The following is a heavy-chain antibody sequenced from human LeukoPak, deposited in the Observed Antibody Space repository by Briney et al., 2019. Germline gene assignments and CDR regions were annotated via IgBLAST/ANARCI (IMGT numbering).Heavy chain of an antibody. D-gene: IGHD2-2*02. CDR3: ARVVVPTAIATSWFDP. Sequence: PSETLSLTCTVSGGSISGYYWTWVRQPPGKGLEWIGYIYYRGRTNYSPSLKSRVTISVDTSKNQFSLRLSSVTAADTAVYYCARVVVPTAIATSWFDPWGQGTPVTVSS. CDR2: IYYRGRT. CDR1: GGSISGYY. V-gene: IGHV4-59*01. J-gene: IGHJ5*02.